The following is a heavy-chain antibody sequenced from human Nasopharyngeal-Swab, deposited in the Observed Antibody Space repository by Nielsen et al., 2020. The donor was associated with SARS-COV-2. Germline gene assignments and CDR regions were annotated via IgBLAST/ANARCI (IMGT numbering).Heavy chain of an antibody. D-gene: IGHD6-19*01. Sequence: GESLKISCAASGFTFSSYWMSWVRQAPGKGLEWVANIKQDGSEKYYVDSVKGRFTISRDNAKNSLYLQMNSLRAEDTAVYYCARDQFNASSGWDYWGQGTLVTVSS. V-gene: IGHV3-7*01. CDR1: GFTFSSYW. J-gene: IGHJ4*02. CDR3: ARDQFNASSGWDY. CDR2: IKQDGSEK.